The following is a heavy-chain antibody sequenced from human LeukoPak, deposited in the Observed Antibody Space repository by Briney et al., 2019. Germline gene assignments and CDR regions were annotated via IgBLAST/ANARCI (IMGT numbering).Heavy chain of an antibody. D-gene: IGHD3-10*01. CDR1: GFTFSSYA. CDR3: ARDRLLWLGELLPDALDI. CDR2: ISYDGSNK. V-gene: IGHV3-30-3*01. J-gene: IGHJ3*02. Sequence: GGSLRLSCAASGFTFSSYAMHWVRQAPGKGLEWAAVISYDGSNKYYADSVKGRFTISRDTSKNTLYLQMNRLRAEDTAVYYCARDRLLWLGELLPDALDIWGQGTMVTVSS.